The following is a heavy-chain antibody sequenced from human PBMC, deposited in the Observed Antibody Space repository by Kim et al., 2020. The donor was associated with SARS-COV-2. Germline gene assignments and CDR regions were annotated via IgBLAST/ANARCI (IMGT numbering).Heavy chain of an antibody. J-gene: IGHJ6*02. CDR3: ARDQDSSWYYDYYYYGMDV. CDR2: IYYSGST. CDR1: GDSISSSSYY. D-gene: IGHD6-13*01. Sequence: SETLSLTCTVSGDSISSSSYYWGWIRQPPGKGLEWIGSIYYSGSTYYNPSLKSRVTISVDTSKNQFSLKLSSVTAADTAVYYCARDQDSSWYYDYYYYGMDVWGQGTTVTVSS. V-gene: IGHV4-39*07.